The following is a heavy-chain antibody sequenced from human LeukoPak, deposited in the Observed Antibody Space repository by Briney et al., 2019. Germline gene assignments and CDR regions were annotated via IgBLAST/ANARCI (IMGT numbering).Heavy chain of an antibody. CDR3: AGDVVGATRSWEYFQH. D-gene: IGHD1-26*01. Sequence: KPSETLSLTCAVYGGSFSGYYWSWIRQPPGKGLEWIGEINHSGSTYYNPSLKSRVTISVDTSKNQFSLKLSSVTAADTAVYYCAGDVVGATRSWEYFQHWGQGTLVTVSS. J-gene: IGHJ1*01. CDR1: GGSFSGYY. V-gene: IGHV4-34*01. CDR2: INHSGST.